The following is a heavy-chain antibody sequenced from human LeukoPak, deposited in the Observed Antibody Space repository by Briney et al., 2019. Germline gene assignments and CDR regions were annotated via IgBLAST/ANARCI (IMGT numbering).Heavy chain of an antibody. J-gene: IGHJ4*02. Sequence: GGSLRLSCVVSGFTFSNYAMSWVRQAPGKGLEWVSAISGSGGSTYYADSVKGRFTISRDNSKNTLYLQMNSLRAEDTAVYYCAKDSSGWYALSNFDYWGQGTLVTVSS. V-gene: IGHV3-23*01. CDR2: ISGSGGST. CDR3: AKDSSGWYALSNFDY. CDR1: GFTFSNYA. D-gene: IGHD6-19*01.